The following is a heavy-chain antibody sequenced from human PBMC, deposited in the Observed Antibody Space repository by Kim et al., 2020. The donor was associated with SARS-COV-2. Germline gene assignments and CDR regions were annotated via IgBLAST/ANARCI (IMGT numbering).Heavy chain of an antibody. Sequence: GGSLRLSCAASGFTLSSYGLHWVRQAPGKGLEWVAGIRSDGSGKNYADSVKGRFSISRDNAKNTLYLQMNSLRVEDTAVYYCTRGGNTLAYYYYGLNGWGEGTTAT. CDR3: TRGGNTLAYYYYGLNG. CDR2: IRSDGSGK. D-gene: IGHD1-1*01. CDR1: GFTLSSYG. J-gene: IGHJ6*01. V-gene: IGHV3-33*01.